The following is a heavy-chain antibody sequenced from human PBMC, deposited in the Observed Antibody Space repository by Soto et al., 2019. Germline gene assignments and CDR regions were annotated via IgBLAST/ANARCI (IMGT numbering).Heavy chain of an antibody. Sequence: SETLSLTCTVSGGSVSSGRYYWSWIRQPPGKGLDYIGFIYYSGSTNYNPSLKSRLTISLDTSKNQFSLKLSSVTAADTAVYYCARAGYIYGSDAFDIWGQGTMVTV. CDR2: IYYSGST. J-gene: IGHJ3*02. V-gene: IGHV4-61*01. CDR1: GGSVSSGRYY. D-gene: IGHD5-18*01. CDR3: ARAGYIYGSDAFDI.